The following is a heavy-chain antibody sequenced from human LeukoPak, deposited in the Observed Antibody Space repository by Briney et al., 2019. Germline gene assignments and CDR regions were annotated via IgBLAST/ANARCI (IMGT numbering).Heavy chain of an antibody. J-gene: IGHJ6*02. Sequence: GGSLRLSCAASGFTVSSNYMSWVREAPGKGLVWVSVIYSGGSTYYADSVKGRFAISRDNSKNTLYLQMNSLRAEDTAVYYCARNVYYYYGMDVWGQGTTVTVSS. CDR1: GFTVSSNY. CDR2: IYSGGST. D-gene: IGHD3-16*01. V-gene: IGHV3-66*01. CDR3: ARNVYYYYGMDV.